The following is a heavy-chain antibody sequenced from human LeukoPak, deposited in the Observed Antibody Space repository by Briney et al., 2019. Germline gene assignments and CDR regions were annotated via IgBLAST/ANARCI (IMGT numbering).Heavy chain of an antibody. CDR3: ARDGYSSSWHYYYMDV. V-gene: IGHV4-39*07. Sequence: SETLSLTCTVSGGSISSSSYYWGWIRQSPGKGLEWIGSIYYSGSTYYNPSLKSRVTISVDTSKNQFSLKLSSVTAADTAVYYCARDGYSSSWHYYYMDVWGKGTTVTVSS. CDR2: IYYSGST. D-gene: IGHD6-13*01. J-gene: IGHJ6*03. CDR1: GGSISSSSYY.